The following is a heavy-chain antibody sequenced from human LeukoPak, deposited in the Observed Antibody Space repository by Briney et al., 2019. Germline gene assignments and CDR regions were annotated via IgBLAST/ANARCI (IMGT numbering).Heavy chain of an antibody. J-gene: IGHJ4*02. CDR1: GFSFGSEA. CDR2: ISPGGGTT. Sequence: GGSLRLSCAVSGFSFGSEAMSWVRQSPARGLEWVASISPGGGTTYYADYVKGRFIISRDNSKNTLYLQMNSLRAEDTAVYYCAREMVTAMVDWGQGTLVTVSS. V-gene: IGHV3-23*01. D-gene: IGHD5-18*01. CDR3: AREMVTAMVD.